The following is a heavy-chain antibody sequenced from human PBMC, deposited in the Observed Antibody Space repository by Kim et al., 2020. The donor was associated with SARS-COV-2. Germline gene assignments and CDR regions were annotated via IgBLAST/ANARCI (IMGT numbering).Heavy chain of an antibody. Sequence: PSLKSRVPISVETANNQFSLKLSSVTAADTAVYYCAGSGYNNGWFANFDYWGQGTLVTLSS. J-gene: IGHJ4*02. CDR3: AGSGYNNGWFANFDY. V-gene: IGHV4-59*01. D-gene: IGHD6-19*01.